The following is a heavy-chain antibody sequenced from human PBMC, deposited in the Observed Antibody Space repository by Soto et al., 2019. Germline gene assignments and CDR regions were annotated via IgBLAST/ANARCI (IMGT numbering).Heavy chain of an antibody. V-gene: IGHV1-58*01. Sequence: GASVKVSCKASGFTFTSSAVQWVRQARGQRLEWIGWIVVGSGNTNYAQKFQERVTITRDMSTSTAYMGLSSLRSEDTAVYYCAAVPYYDSSGYYSLWGQGTLVTVSS. CDR3: AAVPYYDSSGYYSL. J-gene: IGHJ4*02. CDR2: IVVGSGNT. CDR1: GFTFTSSA. D-gene: IGHD3-22*01.